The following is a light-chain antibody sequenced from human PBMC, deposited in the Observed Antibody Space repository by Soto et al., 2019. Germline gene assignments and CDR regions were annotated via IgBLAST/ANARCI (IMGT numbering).Light chain of an antibody. CDR1: SSNFGAGYE. J-gene: IGLJ1*01. Sequence: QSVLTQPPSVSGAPGQRVTISCTGSSSNFGAGYEVHWYKQLPGAAPTLVIFNNLNRPSGVPERFSGSKSGTSASVVISGLQAEDEADYYCQSVDSRRRAYVFGSGTKLTVL. V-gene: IGLV1-40*01. CDR3: QSVDSRRRAYV. CDR2: NNL.